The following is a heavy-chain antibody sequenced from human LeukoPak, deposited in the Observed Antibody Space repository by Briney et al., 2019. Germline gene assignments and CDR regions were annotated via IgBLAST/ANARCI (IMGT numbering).Heavy chain of an antibody. D-gene: IGHD3-3*01. CDR1: GFTFSSYW. CDR2: IKQDGSEK. CDR3: ARWYYDFWSGYPEEFFDY. Sequence: PGGSLRLSCAASGFTFSSYWMSWVRQAPGKGLEWVANIKQDGSEKYYVDSVKGRFTISRDNAKNSLYLQMNSLRAEDTAVYYCARWYYDFWSGYPEEFFDYWGQGTLVTVSS. V-gene: IGHV3-7*01. J-gene: IGHJ4*02.